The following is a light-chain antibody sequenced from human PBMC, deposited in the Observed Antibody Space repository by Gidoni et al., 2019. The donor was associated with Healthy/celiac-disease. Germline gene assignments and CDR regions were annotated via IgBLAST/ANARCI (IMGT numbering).Light chain of an antibody. CDR2: GAS. Sequence: EIVLTQSPGTLSLSPGERATLSCRASQSVSSRYLAWYQQKPGQAPRLLIYGASSRATGIPDRFSGSGFGTDFTLNISRLEPEDFAVYYCQQYGSSPPYTFGQGTKLEIK. J-gene: IGKJ2*01. V-gene: IGKV3-20*01. CDR1: QSVSSRY. CDR3: QQYGSSPPYT.